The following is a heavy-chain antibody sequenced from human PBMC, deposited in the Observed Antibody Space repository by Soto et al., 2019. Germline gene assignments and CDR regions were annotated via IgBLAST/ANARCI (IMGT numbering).Heavy chain of an antibody. Sequence: GGSLRLSCAASGFTFSNAWMNWVRQAPGKGLEWVGRIKSKTDGGTTDYAAPVKGRFTISRDDSKNTLYLQMNSLKTEDTAVYYCTTDIGVAAAGRYYYYYYGMDVWGQGTTVTVSS. CDR3: TTDIGVAAAGRYYYYYYGMDV. V-gene: IGHV3-15*07. CDR2: IKSKTDGGTT. J-gene: IGHJ6*01. D-gene: IGHD6-13*01. CDR1: GFTFSNAW.